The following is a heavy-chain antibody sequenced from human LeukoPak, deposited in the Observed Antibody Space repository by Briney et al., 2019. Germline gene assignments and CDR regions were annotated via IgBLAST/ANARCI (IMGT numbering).Heavy chain of an antibody. D-gene: IGHD1-1*01. J-gene: IGHJ4*02. CDR3: ARSGPQYNWNDDY. V-gene: IGHV1-18*01. Sequence: ASVKVSSKASGYTFARYGISWVRQAPGQGLEWMGWISANIGNTNYAQKFQGRVTMTTDPSTNTAYMELANLTSDDTGVYYCARSGPQYNWNDDYWGQGTLVTVSS. CDR2: ISANIGNT. CDR1: GYTFARYG.